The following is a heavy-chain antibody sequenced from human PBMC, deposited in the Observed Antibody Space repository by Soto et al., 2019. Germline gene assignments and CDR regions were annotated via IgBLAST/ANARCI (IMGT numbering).Heavy chain of an antibody. CDR3: ARGPYYYGSGSYYNWFDP. V-gene: IGHV4-34*01. J-gene: IGHJ5*02. CDR1: CGSFSGYY. D-gene: IGHD3-10*01. Sequence: PSETLSLTCAVYCGSFSGYYWSWIRQPPGKGLEWIGEINHSGSTNYNPSLKSRVTISVDTSKNQFSLKLSSVTAADTAVYYCARGPYYYGSGSYYNWFDPWGQGTLVTVSS. CDR2: INHSGST.